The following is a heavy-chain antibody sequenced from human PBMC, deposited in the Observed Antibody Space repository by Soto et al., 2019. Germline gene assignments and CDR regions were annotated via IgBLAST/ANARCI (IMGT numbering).Heavy chain of an antibody. V-gene: IGHV6-1*01. Sequence: PSQTLSLTCVYSGDTVSSNSVAGNWVRQSPSRGLEWLGRTYYRSRWYSDYAVSVRSRIDINADTSKNQVSLQLNSVTPEDTAVYYCARSEEDSDYYYYGMDVWGQGTTVTVSS. CDR3: ARSEEDSDYYYYGMDV. CDR2: TYYRSRWYS. D-gene: IGHD2-15*01. J-gene: IGHJ6*02. CDR1: GDTVSSNSVA.